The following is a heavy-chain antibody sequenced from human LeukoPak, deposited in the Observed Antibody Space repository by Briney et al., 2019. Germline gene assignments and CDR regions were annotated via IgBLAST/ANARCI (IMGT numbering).Heavy chain of an antibody. V-gene: IGHV5-51*01. CDR2: IYPGDSDT. Sequence: GESLKISCKGSGYSFASYWIGWVRQMPGKGLEWMGIIYPGDSDTRYSPSFQGQVTISADKSISTAYLQWSSLKASDTAMYYCARPGGDDHTKPHFDYWGQGTLVTVSS. J-gene: IGHJ4*02. CDR3: ARPGGDDHTKPHFDY. CDR1: GYSFASYW.